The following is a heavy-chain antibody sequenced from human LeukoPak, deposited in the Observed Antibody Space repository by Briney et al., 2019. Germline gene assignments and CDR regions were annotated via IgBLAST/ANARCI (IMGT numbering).Heavy chain of an antibody. CDR1: GYXFAAYY. V-gene: IGHV1-2*02. CDR3: ARVAVGYCCRCSCYPDDHFDF. Sequence: GASVKVSCKASGYXFAAYYVHWVRQAPGQGLEWRGWINPHSGGTEYAQKFWGRVTMTRDTSISTAYMELSTLISDDAAVYYCARVAVGYCCRCSCYPDDHFDFWGQGALVTVSS. J-gene: IGHJ4*02. CDR2: INPHSGGT. D-gene: IGHD2-15*01.